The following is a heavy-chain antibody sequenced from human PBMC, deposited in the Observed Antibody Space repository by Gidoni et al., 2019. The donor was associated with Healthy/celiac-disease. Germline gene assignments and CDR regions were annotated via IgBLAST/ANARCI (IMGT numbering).Heavy chain of an antibody. CDR3: ARGGRDIVVVPAAIYWFDP. CDR1: GYTFTSYY. V-gene: IGHV1-46*01. D-gene: IGHD2-2*02. CDR2: INPSGGST. Sequence: QVQLVQSGAEVKKPGASVKVSCKASGYTFTSYYMHWVRQAPGQGLEWMGIINPSGGSTSYAQKFQGRVTMTRDTSTSTVYMELSSLRSEDTAVYYCARGGRDIVVVPAAIYWFDPWGQGTLVTVSS. J-gene: IGHJ5*02.